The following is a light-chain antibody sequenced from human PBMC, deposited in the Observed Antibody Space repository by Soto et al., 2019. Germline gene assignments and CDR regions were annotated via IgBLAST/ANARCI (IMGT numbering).Light chain of an antibody. CDR2: DVT. V-gene: IGLV2-11*01. J-gene: IGLJ2*01. CDR1: SSDVGAYNS. Sequence: QSALTQPRSVSGSPGQSVTISCTGTSSDVGAYNSVSWYQHHPGKSPKVMIYDVTKRPSGVPDRFSGSKSGNTASLTISGLQAEDEGDYFCCSYAGSYTYVVFGGGTQLTVL. CDR3: CSYAGSYTYVV.